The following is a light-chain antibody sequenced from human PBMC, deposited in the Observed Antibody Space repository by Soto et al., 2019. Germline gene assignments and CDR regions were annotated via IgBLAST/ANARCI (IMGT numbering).Light chain of an antibody. J-gene: IGLJ1*01. V-gene: IGLV2-14*01. CDR3: SSYTSSSPYV. CDR1: SSDVGGYNY. Sequence: QSALTQPASVSGYPGQSITISCTGTSSDVGGYNYVSWYQQHPGKAPKLMIYEVSNRPSGVSNRFSGSKSGNTASLTISGLQAEHEADYYCSSYTSSSPYVFGTGTKLTVL. CDR2: EVS.